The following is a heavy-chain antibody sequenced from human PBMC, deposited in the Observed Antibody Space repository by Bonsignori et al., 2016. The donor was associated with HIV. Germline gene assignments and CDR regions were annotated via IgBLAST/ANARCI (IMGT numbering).Heavy chain of an antibody. Sequence: ASVKVSCKASGYTFTGYSMHWVRQAPGQGLEWMGWINPNSGGTNYAQNFQGRVTMTRDTSISTVYMELSRLRSDDTAVYYCARESPPIDTFDWWGQGTLVTVSS. V-gene: IGHV1-2*02. CDR1: GYTFTGYS. D-gene: IGHD1-26*01. CDR3: ARESPPIDTFDW. J-gene: IGHJ4*02. CDR2: INPNSGGT.